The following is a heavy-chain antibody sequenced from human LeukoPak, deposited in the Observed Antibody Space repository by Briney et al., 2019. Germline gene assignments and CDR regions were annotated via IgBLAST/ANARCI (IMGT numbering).Heavy chain of an antibody. D-gene: IGHD6-13*01. CDR1: GYSFTGYY. J-gene: IGHJ4*02. V-gene: IGHV1-2*02. Sequence: GASVKVSCMASGYSFTGYYIHWVRQAPGQGLEWMGWINPNSGGTTYAQQFQGRVTMTRDTSISTVYMEQTRLGSDDTAVYYCARDSGSSSWEFDYWGQGTLVTVSS. CDR2: INPNSGGT. CDR3: ARDSGSSSWEFDY.